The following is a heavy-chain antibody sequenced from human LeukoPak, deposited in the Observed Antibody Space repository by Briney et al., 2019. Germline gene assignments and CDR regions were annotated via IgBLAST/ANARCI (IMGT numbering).Heavy chain of an antibody. CDR3: ARDNYYGSSGYFPFDY. CDR1: GFTVSSNY. Sequence: GGSLRLSCAASGFTVSSNYMSWVRQAPGKGLEWVSVIYGGGSTYYADSVKGRFTISRDNSKNTLYLQMNSLRAEDTAVYYCARDNYYGSSGYFPFDYWGQGTLVTVSS. CDR2: IYGGGST. D-gene: IGHD3-22*01. V-gene: IGHV3-66*01. J-gene: IGHJ4*02.